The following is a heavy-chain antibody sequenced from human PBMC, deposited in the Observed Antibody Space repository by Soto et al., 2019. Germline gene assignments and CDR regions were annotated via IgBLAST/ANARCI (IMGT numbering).Heavy chain of an antibody. Sequence: SETLSLSCTVSGGSIYRSGYYWGWIRQPPGRGLEWIGNIDYNGVTYSNPSLKSRVTISRDTSKNQFSLKLTSVTAADTALYYCGKVLVGATGHTDSDSWGPGTLVTVSS. D-gene: IGHD2-15*01. J-gene: IGHJ4*02. CDR1: GGSIYRSGYY. CDR2: IDYNGVT. V-gene: IGHV4-39*01. CDR3: GKVLVGATGHTDSDS.